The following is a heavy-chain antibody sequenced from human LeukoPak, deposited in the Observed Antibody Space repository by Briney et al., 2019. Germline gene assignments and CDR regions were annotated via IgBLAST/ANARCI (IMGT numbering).Heavy chain of an antibody. CDR3: AKDSPTTEYFQH. V-gene: IGHV3-9*01. Sequence: PGGSLRLSCAASGFTFDDYAMHWVRQAPGKGLEWVSGISWNSGSIGYAYSVKGRFTISRDNAKNSLYLQMNSLRAEDTALYYCAKDSPTTEYFQHWGQGTLVTVSS. J-gene: IGHJ1*01. CDR1: GFTFDDYA. CDR2: ISWNSGSI.